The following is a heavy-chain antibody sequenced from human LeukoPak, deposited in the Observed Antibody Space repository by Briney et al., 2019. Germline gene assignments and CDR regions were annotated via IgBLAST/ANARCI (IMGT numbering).Heavy chain of an antibody. CDR1: GGSISSSSYY. J-gene: IGHJ4*02. CDR2: VYYSGST. V-gene: IGHV4-39*01. Sequence: SETLSLTCTVSGGSISSSSYYWAWIRQPPGKGLEWIGSVYYSGSTYYNPSLKSRVTISVDTSKNQFSLKLSSVTAADTAVYYCARASGYSYGQTFDYWGQGTLVTVSS. CDR3: ARASGYSYGQTFDY. D-gene: IGHD5-18*01.